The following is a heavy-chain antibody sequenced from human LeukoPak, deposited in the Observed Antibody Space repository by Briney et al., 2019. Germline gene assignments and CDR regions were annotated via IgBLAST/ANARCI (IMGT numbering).Heavy chain of an antibody. CDR2: IWYDGSNK. J-gene: IGHJ4*02. V-gene: IGHV3-33*01. Sequence: GRSLRLSCAASGFTFGSYGMHWVRQAPGKGLEWVAVIWYDGSNKYYADSVKGRYTISRDNSKNTLYLQMNSLRAEDTAVYYCARDSGVHSGSPFDYWGQGTLVTVSS. D-gene: IGHD3-10*01. CDR1: GFTFGSYG. CDR3: ARDSGVHSGSPFDY.